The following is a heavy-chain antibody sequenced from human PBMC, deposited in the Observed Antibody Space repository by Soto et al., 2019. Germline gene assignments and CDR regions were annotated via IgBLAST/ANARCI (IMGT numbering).Heavy chain of an antibody. J-gene: IGHJ4*02. CDR2: ISNSFSDGNT. CDR3: AKVFSPEGANYFEY. Sequence: QAGGSLRLSCAASGFSFRNYAMNWVRQAPGKGLEWVSAISNSFSDGNTHYADSVKGRFTISRDNDKNTVFLEMNRLRADDTAVYYCAKVFSPEGANYFEYWGQGTLATVSS. CDR1: GFSFRNYA. V-gene: IGHV3-23*01. D-gene: IGHD1-26*01.